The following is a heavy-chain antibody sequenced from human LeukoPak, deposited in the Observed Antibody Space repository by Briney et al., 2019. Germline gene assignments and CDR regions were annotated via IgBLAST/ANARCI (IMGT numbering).Heavy chain of an antibody. J-gene: IGHJ3*02. Sequence: SETLSLTCTVSGGSISGFYWNWIRQPPGKGLEWIGYVYYSGNTNYNPSLKSRVTISLDTSKNQFSLKLRSVTAADTAVYYCARDTRDAFDIWGQGT. CDR3: ARDTRDAFDI. V-gene: IGHV4-59*01. CDR1: GGSISGFY. CDR2: VYYSGNT.